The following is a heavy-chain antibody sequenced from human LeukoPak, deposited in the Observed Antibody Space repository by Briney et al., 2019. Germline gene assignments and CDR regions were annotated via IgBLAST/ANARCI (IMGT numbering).Heavy chain of an antibody. CDR1: GGSSSSYY. Sequence: SETLSLTCGVYGGSSSSYYWSWIRQPPGKGLEWIGETTHDGRTNYSPSLRGRATISKDTSKSQFSLKLSSVTAADTAAYYCAPIYGDYSDFDYWGQGTLVTVSS. CDR3: APIYGDYSDFDY. D-gene: IGHD4-17*01. J-gene: IGHJ4*02. CDR2: TTHDGRT. V-gene: IGHV4-34*01.